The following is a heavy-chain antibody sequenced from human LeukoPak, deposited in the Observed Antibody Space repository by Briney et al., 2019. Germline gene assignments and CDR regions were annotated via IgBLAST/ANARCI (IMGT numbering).Heavy chain of an antibody. V-gene: IGHV4-34*01. Sequence: SVTLSLTCAVYGGSFSGYYWSWIRQPPGKGLEWIGEINHSGSTNYNTSLKSRVTISVDTSKNQFSLKLSSVTAADTAVYYCASGPAPIVVVPAAMGYYGMDVWGQGTTVTVSS. CDR2: INHSGST. CDR1: GGSFSGYY. D-gene: IGHD2-2*01. CDR3: ASGPAPIVVVPAAMGYYGMDV. J-gene: IGHJ6*02.